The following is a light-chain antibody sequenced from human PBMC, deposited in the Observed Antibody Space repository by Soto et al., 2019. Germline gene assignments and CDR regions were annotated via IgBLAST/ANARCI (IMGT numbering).Light chain of an antibody. V-gene: IGKV1-5*03. Sequence: DIQRTQSTSTLSTSVGDGVPITCRASQSISSWLAWYQQKPGKAPKLLIYKASSLESGVPSRFSGSGSGTEFTLTISSLQPDDFTTYHCQQYYSYSPLTFGGGTKVDIK. CDR2: KAS. J-gene: IGKJ4*01. CDR3: QQYYSYSPLT. CDR1: QSISSW.